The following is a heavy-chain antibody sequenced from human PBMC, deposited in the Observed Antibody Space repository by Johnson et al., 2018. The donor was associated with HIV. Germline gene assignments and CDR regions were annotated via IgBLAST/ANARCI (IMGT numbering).Heavy chain of an antibody. Sequence: QMLLVESGGGVVQPGGSLRLSCAASGFTFSSYGMHWVRQAPGKGLEWVAFIRYDGSNKYYADSVKGRFTISRDNSKNTLYLQMNSLRAEDTAVYYCARDRAWNYEGAFDIWGQGTMVTVSS. D-gene: IGHD1-7*01. CDR1: GFTFSSYG. V-gene: IGHV3-30*02. J-gene: IGHJ3*02. CDR3: ARDRAWNYEGAFDI. CDR2: IRYDGSNK.